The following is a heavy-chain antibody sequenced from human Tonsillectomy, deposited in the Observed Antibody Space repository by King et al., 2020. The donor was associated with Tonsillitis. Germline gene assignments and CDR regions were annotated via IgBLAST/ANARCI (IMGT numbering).Heavy chain of an antibody. D-gene: IGHD2-2*01. V-gene: IGHV1-46*01. J-gene: IGHJ6*03. CDR3: ARDVWDIVVVPGDYYYYMDV. CDR1: GYSFTSYY. Sequence: QLVQSGAEVKKPGASVKVSCKASGYSFTSYYIHWMRQAPGQGLEWMGIINPSGGSTSYAQKFQGRVTMTRDTSTSTVYMELSSLRSEDTAVYYCARDVWDIVVVPGDYYYYMDVWGKGTTVTVSS. CDR2: INPSGGST.